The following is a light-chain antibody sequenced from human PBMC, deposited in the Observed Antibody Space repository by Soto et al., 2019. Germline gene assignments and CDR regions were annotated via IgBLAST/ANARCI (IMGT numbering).Light chain of an antibody. CDR2: EDT. CDR1: STDVGNYNL. Sequence: QSVLTQPASVSGSPGQSITISCTGTSTDVGNYNLVFWYHHRPGRAPKLIIYEDTKRPSGVSNRFSVSKSGNTASLTISGLQAEDESDYYCCSYAGSNVWVFGGGTKLTVL. CDR3: CSYAGSNVWV. V-gene: IGLV2-23*01. J-gene: IGLJ3*02.